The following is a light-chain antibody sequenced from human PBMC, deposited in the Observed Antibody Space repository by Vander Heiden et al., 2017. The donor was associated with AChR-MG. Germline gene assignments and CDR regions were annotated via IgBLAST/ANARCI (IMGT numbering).Light chain of an antibody. CDR2: DAS. CDR3: QQCSAWPLT. CDR1: QSVSNF. V-gene: IGKV3-11*01. J-gene: IGKJ4*01. Sequence: EIVLTQSPATLSSSPGERATLSCRASQSVSNFLVWYQQKPGQAPRLLIYDASKRATGIPARFSGGGSGADFTLAISSLEPEDFAVYYCQQCSAWPLTFGGGTKVEIK.